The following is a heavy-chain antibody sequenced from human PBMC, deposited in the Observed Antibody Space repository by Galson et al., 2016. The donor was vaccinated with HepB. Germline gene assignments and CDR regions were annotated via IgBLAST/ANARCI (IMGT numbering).Heavy chain of an antibody. Sequence: SLRLSCAASGFTFNSYWMSWVRRAPGKGLEWVANIKQDGSEKYYVDSVKGRFTISRDNARNSLYLQMNSLGAEDTAVYYCARGGDDFGSAGRFDPGGQGTLVTVSS. J-gene: IGHJ5*02. CDR3: ARGGDDFGSAGRFDP. V-gene: IGHV3-7*01. CDR1: GFTFNSYW. D-gene: IGHD3-3*01. CDR2: IKQDGSEK.